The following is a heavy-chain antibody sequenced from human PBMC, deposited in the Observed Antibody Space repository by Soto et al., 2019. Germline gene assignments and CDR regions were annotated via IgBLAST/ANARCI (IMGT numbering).Heavy chain of an antibody. CDR1: GFTFSSYS. D-gene: IGHD3-3*01. Sequence: GGSLRLSCAASGFTFSSYSMNWVRQAPGKGLEWVSSISSSSSYIYYADSVKGRFTISRDNAKNSLYLQMNSLRAEDTAVYYCAAYYDFWSGYYTGTSDFDYWGQGTLVTVSS. CDR3: AAYYDFWSGYYTGTSDFDY. J-gene: IGHJ4*02. CDR2: ISSSSSYI. V-gene: IGHV3-21*01.